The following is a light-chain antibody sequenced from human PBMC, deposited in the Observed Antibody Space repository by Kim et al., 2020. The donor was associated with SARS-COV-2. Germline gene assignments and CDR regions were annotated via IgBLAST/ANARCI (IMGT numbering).Light chain of an antibody. CDR3: QQYNIWRT. Sequence: TLSVSPGERATLSCRASQSVSKLAWYQQRPGPAPRLLIYGASTRATGIPARFSGSGSGTEFTLTISSLQSEDFAVYYCQQYNIWRTFGQGTKVEI. CDR1: QSVSK. CDR2: GAS. V-gene: IGKV3-15*01. J-gene: IGKJ1*01.